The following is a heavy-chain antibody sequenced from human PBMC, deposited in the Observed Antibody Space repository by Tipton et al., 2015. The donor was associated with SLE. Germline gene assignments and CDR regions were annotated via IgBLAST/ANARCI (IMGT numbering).Heavy chain of an antibody. CDR1: GGSIRSSNW. V-gene: IGHV3-53*05. D-gene: IGHD3-3*01. CDR2: IYSGGPT. J-gene: IGHJ4*02. CDR3: ASLGDRGGVVT. Sequence: LSLTCAVSGGSIRSSNWWSWVRQPPGKGLEWVSTIYSGGPTFYADSMKGRFTISRDNFKNVLYLQMNSLRVEDTAVYYCASLGDRGGVVTWGQGTLVTVSS.